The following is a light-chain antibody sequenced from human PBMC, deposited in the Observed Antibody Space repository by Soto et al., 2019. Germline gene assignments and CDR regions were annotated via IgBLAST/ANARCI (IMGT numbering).Light chain of an antibody. J-gene: IGLJ1*01. V-gene: IGLV2-11*01. CDR3: CSYAGSSQV. Sequence: QSALTQPRSVSRSPGQSVTISCTGTNSDVGGFSYVSWYQQLPGKAPKLIIYGVTKRPSGVPDRFSGSKSGNTASLTISGLQAEDAADYYCCSYAGSSQVFGTGTKGTVL. CDR1: NSDVGGFSY. CDR2: GVT.